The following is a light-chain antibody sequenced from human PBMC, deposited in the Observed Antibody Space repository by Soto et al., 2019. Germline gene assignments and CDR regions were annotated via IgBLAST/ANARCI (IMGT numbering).Light chain of an antibody. CDR3: TSYAGSNNYV. CDR1: SGDVGGYNY. J-gene: IGLJ1*01. V-gene: IGLV2-8*01. Sequence: QSALTQPPSASGSPGQSVTISCTGTSGDVGGYNYVSWYQHHPGKAPELMIYEVTKRPSGVPDRFSGSKSGNTASLTVSGLQAEDEADYYCTSYAGSNNYVFGTGTKLTVL. CDR2: EVT.